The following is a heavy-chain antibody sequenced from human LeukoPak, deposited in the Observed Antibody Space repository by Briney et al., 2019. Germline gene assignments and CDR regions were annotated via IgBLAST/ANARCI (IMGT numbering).Heavy chain of an antibody. Sequence: PSETPSLTCTVSGGSISSYYWSWIRQPPGKGLEWIGYIYYSGSTNYNPSLKSRVTISVDTSKNQFSLKLSSVTAADTAVYYCARRCSSTSCYGSFDYWGQGTLVTVSS. CDR1: GGSISSYY. J-gene: IGHJ4*02. CDR2: IYYSGST. D-gene: IGHD2-2*01. V-gene: IGHV4-59*08. CDR3: ARRCSSTSCYGSFDY.